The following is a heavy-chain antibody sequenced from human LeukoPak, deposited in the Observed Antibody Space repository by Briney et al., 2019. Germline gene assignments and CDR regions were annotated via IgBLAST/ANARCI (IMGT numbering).Heavy chain of an antibody. V-gene: IGHV1-69*13. CDR3: AIPNYDILTGPDLYYFDY. J-gene: IGHJ4*02. CDR1: GGTFSSYA. D-gene: IGHD3-9*01. Sequence: SGKVSCKASGGTFSSYAISWVRQAPGQGLEWMGGIIPIFGTANYAQKFQGRVTITADESTSTAYMELSSLRSEDTAVYYCAIPNYDILTGPDLYYFDYWGQGTLVTVSS. CDR2: IIPIFGTA.